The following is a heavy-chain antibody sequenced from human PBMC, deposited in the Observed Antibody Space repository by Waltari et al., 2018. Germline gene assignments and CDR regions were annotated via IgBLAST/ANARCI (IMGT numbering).Heavy chain of an antibody. D-gene: IGHD3-10*01. CDR2: INPNSGGT. CDR3: ARDLDSGGYHFDY. CDR1: GYTFTGYY. Sequence: QVQLVQSGAEVKKPGASVKVSCKASGYTFTGYYMHWVRQAPGQGLEWMGWINPNSGGTNYAQKCQGRVTMTRDTSISTAYMELSRLRSDDTAVYYCARDLDSGGYHFDYWGQGTLVTVSS. V-gene: IGHV1-2*02. J-gene: IGHJ4*02.